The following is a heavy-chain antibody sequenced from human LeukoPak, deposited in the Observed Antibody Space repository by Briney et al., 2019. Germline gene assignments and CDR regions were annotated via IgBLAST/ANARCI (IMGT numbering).Heavy chain of an antibody. CDR1: GYTFTGYY. CDR3: ARGLEWLTRRHNWFDP. J-gene: IGHJ5*02. Sequence: ASVKVSCKASGYTFTGYYMHWVRQAPGQGLEWMGWINPNSGGTNYAQKFQGRVTMTRDTSISTAYMELSRLRSDDTAVYYCARGLEWLTRRHNWFDPWGQGTLVTVSS. V-gene: IGHV1-2*02. CDR2: INPNSGGT. D-gene: IGHD3-3*01.